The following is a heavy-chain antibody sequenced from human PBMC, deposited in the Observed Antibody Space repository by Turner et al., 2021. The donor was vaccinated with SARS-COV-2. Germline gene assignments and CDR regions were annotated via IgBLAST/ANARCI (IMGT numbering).Heavy chain of an antibody. Sequence: QVQLVESGGGVVQPGRSLRLSCAASGFTFSTYGMHWVRQAQGKGLEWVAVISYDGNNKYYADSVKGRFTISRDNSKNTLFLQMNSLRAEDTAVYYCAKSGGMYCSGGSCYSSYFDYWGQGTLVTVSS. CDR3: AKSGGMYCSGGSCYSSYFDY. V-gene: IGHV3-30*18. D-gene: IGHD2-15*01. CDR1: GFTFSTYG. J-gene: IGHJ4*02. CDR2: ISYDGNNK.